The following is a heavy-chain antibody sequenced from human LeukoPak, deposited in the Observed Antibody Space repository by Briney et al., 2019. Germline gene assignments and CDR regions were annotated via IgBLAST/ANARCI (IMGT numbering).Heavy chain of an antibody. D-gene: IGHD3-22*01. CDR1: GFTFSSYW. CDR3: ARGFDSSGQDY. V-gene: IGHV3-74*01. J-gene: IGHJ4*02. CDR2: FNSDGSST. Sequence: GGALRLSCAASGFTFSSYWMHWVRQAPGKGLVWVSRFNSDGSSTSYADSVKGRFTISRDYAKNTLFLQMNSLRAEDTAVYYCARGFDSSGQDYWGQGTLVTVSS.